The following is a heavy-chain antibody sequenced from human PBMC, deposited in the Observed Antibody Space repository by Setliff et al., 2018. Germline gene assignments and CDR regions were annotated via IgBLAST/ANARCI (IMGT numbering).Heavy chain of an antibody. CDR3: ARVGVLWFGELLGAFDI. D-gene: IGHD3-10*01. CDR2: IYYSGST. V-gene: IGHV4-39*07. J-gene: IGHJ3*02. Sequence: SETLSLTCTVSGGSISSSSYYWGWIRQPPGKGLEWIGSIYYSGSTYYNPSLKSRITISVDTSKNQFSLKLSSVTAADTAVYYCARVGVLWFGELLGAFDIWGQGTMVTVSS. CDR1: GGSISSSSYY.